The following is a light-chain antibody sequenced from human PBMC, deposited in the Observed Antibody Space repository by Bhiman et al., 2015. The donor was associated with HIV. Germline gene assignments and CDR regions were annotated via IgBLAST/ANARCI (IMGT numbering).Light chain of an antibody. V-gene: IGLV1-40*01. J-gene: IGLJ2*01. CDR1: SSNIGNNY. CDR2: ENV. CDR3: QSYDLSLSGVV. Sequence: QSLLTQPPSVSAAPGQKVTISCSGSSSNIGNNYVSWYQQLPGTAPKLLIYENVNRPSGVSDRFSGSKSGTSASLAITGLQPEDEADYYCQSYDLSLSGVVFGGGTKLTVL.